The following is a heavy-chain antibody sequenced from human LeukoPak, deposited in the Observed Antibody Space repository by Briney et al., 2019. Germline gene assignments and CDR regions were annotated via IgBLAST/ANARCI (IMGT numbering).Heavy chain of an antibody. Sequence: ASVKVSCKASGYTFTSYDINCVRQATGQGLEWMGWMNPNSGNKSYSQKYHGRVTMTRNTSISTAYMELSSLRSEDTAVYYCARAMAMVRGVIGPYYFDYWGQGTLVTVSS. CDR1: GYTFTSYD. V-gene: IGHV1-8*01. CDR2: MNPNSGNK. D-gene: IGHD3-10*01. CDR3: ARAMAMVRGVIGPYYFDY. J-gene: IGHJ4*02.